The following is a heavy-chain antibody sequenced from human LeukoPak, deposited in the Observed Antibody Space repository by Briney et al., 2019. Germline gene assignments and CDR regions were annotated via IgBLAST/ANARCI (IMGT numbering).Heavy chain of an antibody. Sequence: GGSLRLSCAGSGFTFGSYSMNWVRQAPGKGLEWVSAISGSGGSTYYADSVKGRFTISRDNSKNTLYLQMNSLRAEDTAVYYCAKDDGITMIVVVIPPALDYWGQGTLVTVSS. V-gene: IGHV3-23*01. CDR1: GFTFGSYS. CDR3: AKDDGITMIVVVIPPALDY. CDR2: ISGSGGST. D-gene: IGHD3-22*01. J-gene: IGHJ4*02.